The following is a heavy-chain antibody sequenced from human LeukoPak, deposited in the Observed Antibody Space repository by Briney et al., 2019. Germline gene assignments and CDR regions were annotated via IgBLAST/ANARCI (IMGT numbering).Heavy chain of an antibody. CDR3: ARDPRSYSGSFQDAFDI. CDR1: GYTFTSYG. Sequence: ASVKVSCKASGYTFTSYGISWVRQAPGQGLEWMGWISAYNGNTNYAQKLQGRVTMTTDTSTSTAYMELRSLRSDDTAVYYCARDPRSYSGSFQDAFDIWGQGTMVTDPS. D-gene: IGHD1-26*01. V-gene: IGHV1-18*01. J-gene: IGHJ3*02. CDR2: ISAYNGNT.